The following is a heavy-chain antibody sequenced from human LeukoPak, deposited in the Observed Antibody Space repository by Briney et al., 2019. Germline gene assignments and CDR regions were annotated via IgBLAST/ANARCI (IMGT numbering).Heavy chain of an antibody. CDR3: AREGSSWSNWFDP. Sequence: SETLSLTCAVYGGSFSGYYWSWIRQPPGKGLEWIGEINHSGSTNYNPSLKSRVTISVDASKNQFSLKLSSVTAADTAVYYCAREGSSWSNWFDPWGQGTLVTVSS. CDR2: INHSGST. J-gene: IGHJ5*02. CDR1: GGSFSGYY. D-gene: IGHD6-13*01. V-gene: IGHV4-34*01.